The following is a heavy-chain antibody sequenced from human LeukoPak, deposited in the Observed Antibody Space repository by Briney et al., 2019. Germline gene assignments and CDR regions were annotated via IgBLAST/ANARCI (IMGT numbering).Heavy chain of an antibody. D-gene: IGHD1-26*01. CDR2: ISGSGGST. V-gene: IGHV3-23*01. CDR3: AKDLLVEVGATGY. J-gene: IGHJ4*02. CDR1: GFTFSSYA. Sequence: PGGSLRLSCAASGFTFSSYAMSRVRQAPGKGLEWVSAISGSGGSTYYADSVKGRFTISRDNSKNTLYLQMNSLRAEDTAVYYCAKDLLVEVGATGYWGQGTLVTVSS.